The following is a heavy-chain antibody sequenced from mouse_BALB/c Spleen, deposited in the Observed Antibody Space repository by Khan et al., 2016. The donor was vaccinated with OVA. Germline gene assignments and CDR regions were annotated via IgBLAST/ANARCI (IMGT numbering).Heavy chain of an antibody. J-gene: IGHJ4*01. V-gene: IGHV9-2-1*01. CDR3: AVYAMDY. CDR2: INTETGEP. Sequence: QIQLVQSGPELKKPGETVKISCKASGYTFTDYSMHWVKQAPGKGLKWMGWINTETGEPTYADAFKGRFAFSLKTSASTAYLQINNLKNEDTATYFCAVYAMDYWGQGTSVTVSS. CDR1: GYTFTDYS.